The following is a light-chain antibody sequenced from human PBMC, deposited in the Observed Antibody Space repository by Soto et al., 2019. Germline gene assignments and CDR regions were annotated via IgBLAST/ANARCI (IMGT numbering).Light chain of an antibody. CDR2: EVH. CDR3: YSYAGSSTFV. V-gene: IGLV2-23*02. Sequence: QSVLTQPASVSGSPGQSITISCTGTSSDVGSYNFVSWYQQHPGKAPKLMIYEVHKRPSGVSDRFSGSKSGNTASLTISGLQAEDEADYYCYSYAGSSTFVFGTGTKLTVL. J-gene: IGLJ1*01. CDR1: SSDVGSYNF.